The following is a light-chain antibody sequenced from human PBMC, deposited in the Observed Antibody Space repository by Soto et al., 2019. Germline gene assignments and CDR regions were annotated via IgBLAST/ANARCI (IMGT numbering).Light chain of an antibody. CDR1: QSISSY. V-gene: IGKV1-39*01. CDR3: QQSYSTPPLVT. Sequence: DIQMTQSPSSLSASVGDRVTITCRASQSISSYLNWYQQKPGKAPKLLIYAASSLQSGVPSRFSGGGSGTDFTLTISSLQPEDFATYYCQQSYSTPPLVTFGGGTKVEIK. J-gene: IGKJ4*01. CDR2: AAS.